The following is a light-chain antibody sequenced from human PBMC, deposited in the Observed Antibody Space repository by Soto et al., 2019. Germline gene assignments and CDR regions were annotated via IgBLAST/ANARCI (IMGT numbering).Light chain of an antibody. Sequence: QSALTQPASVSGSPVQSITISRTGTSSDVGGYNHVSWYQHSPGKAPKLILFAVSDRPSCVSHRFSGSKSGNTASLTISGLQADDEVDYYCCSYTSLSTVVFGGGTKHTVL. CDR3: CSYTSLSTVV. V-gene: IGLV2-14*01. J-gene: IGLJ2*01. CDR1: SSDVGGYNH. CDR2: AVS.